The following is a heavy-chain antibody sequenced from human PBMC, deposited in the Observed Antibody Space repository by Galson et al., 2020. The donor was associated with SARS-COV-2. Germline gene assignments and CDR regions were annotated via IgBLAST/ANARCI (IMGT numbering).Heavy chain of an antibody. CDR2: LSYDGSNK. CDR3: ARGVEYYGSGSYYRFDY. D-gene: IGHD3-10*01. CDR1: GFTFSSYA. V-gene: IGHV3-30-3*01. J-gene: IGHJ4*02. Sequence: GESLKISCAASGFTFSSYAMHWVRQAPGKGLEWVAVLSYDGSNKFYADSVKGRFTISRDNSKNTLYLQLNSLRAEDTAVYYCARGVEYYGSGSYYRFDYWGQGTLVTVSS.